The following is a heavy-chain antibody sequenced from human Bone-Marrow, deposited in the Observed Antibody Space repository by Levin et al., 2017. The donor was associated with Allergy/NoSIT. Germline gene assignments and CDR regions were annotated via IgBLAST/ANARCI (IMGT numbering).Heavy chain of an antibody. Sequence: SGPTLVKPTQTLTLTCTFSGFSLSTSGMRVSWIRQPPGKALEWLARIDWDDDKFYSTSLKTRLTISKDTSKNQVVLTMTNMDPVDTATYYCARTRSDSSSWYSGYYYYDYYMDGWGKGTTVTVSS. V-gene: IGHV2-70*04. CDR3: ARTRSDSSSWYSGYYYYDYYMDG. CDR1: GFSLSTSGMR. D-gene: IGHD6-13*01. J-gene: IGHJ6*03. CDR2: IDWDDDK.